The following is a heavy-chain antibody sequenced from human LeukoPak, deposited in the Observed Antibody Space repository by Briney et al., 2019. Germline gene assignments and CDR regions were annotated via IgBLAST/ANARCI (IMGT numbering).Heavy chain of an antibody. Sequence: SETLSLTCTVSGGSISSYYWSWIRQPAGKGLESISTSGSTNYNPSLKSRVTMSVDTSKNQFSLKLSSVTAADTAVYYCARRVRYITMVRGVSYYYYYMDVWGKGTTVTISS. CDR2: STSGST. CDR1: GGSISSYY. V-gene: IGHV4-4*07. J-gene: IGHJ6*03. D-gene: IGHD3-10*01. CDR3: ARRVRYITMVRGVSYYYYYMDV.